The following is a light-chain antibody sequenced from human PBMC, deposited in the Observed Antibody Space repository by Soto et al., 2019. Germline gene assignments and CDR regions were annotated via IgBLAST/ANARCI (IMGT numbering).Light chain of an antibody. CDR2: GNT. V-gene: IGLV1-40*01. Sequence: VLTPPPSVSGAPGQRVTISCTVSSSNIGAGYDVHWYQQLPGTAPKLLIYGNTDRPSGVPDRFSGSRSGTSASLAITGLQAEDEADYYCQSYDSSLSGSVFGTGTKVTVL. J-gene: IGLJ1*01. CDR1: SSNIGAGYD. CDR3: QSYDSSLSGSV.